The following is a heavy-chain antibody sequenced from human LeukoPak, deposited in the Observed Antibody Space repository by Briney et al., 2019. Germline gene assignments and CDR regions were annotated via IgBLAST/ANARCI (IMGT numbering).Heavy chain of an antibody. CDR3: AKEQRIRHCSEGVCMEGYYFDY. J-gene: IGHJ4*02. Sequence: GGSLRLSCTVSGFNFNMFAMNWVRQAPGQGLEWVSGLSRGGGTTNYADSVKGRFTISRDKSKNMVFLQMNSLRPEDTAVYCCAKEQRIRHCSEGVCMEGYYFDYWGQGSLVTVSS. D-gene: IGHD2-8*01. V-gene: IGHV3-23*01. CDR2: LSRGGGTT. CDR1: GFNFNMFA.